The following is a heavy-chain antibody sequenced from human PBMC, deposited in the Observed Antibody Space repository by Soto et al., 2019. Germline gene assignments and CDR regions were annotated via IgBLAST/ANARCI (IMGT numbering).Heavy chain of an antibody. D-gene: IGHD2-2*02. V-gene: IGHV4-34*01. CDR3: FRLYLRGNRSLSVFDA. CDR1: GGSFSGNY. CDR2: VNHSGSA. J-gene: IGHJ5*02. Sequence: SETLSLTCAVYGGSFSGNYWTWIRQPPGKGLEWIGEVNHSGSAKYNPSLKSRVTISVDTSKNQISLKLTSLTAADTALYYCFRLYLRGNRSLSVFDALVWGSQVTV.